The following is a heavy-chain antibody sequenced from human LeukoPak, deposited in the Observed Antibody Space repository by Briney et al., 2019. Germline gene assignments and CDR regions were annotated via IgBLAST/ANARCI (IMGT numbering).Heavy chain of an antibody. V-gene: IGHV4-39*07. D-gene: IGHD2-15*01. CDR2: INHRGST. CDR3: ARAPGAALD. Sequence: SETLSLTCVVSGDSVSSTNYYWGWIRQPPGKGLEWIGEINHRGSTNYNPSLKSRVTVSLDTSKNQFSLKLSSVTAADMAVYYCARAPGAALDWGQGTLVTVSS. CDR1: GDSVSSTNYY. J-gene: IGHJ4*02.